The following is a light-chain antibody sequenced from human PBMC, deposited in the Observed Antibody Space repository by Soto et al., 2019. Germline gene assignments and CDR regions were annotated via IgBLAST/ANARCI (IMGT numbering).Light chain of an antibody. J-gene: IGKJ2*01. CDR3: QQRSNWHLT. CDR1: QNISSY. CDR2: DAS. V-gene: IGKV3-11*01. Sequence: EIVLTQSPATLSLSPGERATLSCRASQNISSYLAGYQQKPGQAPRLLIYDASNRAPGIPARSSGSGSGTDFTLTISSLEPEDFAVYYCQQRSNWHLTFGQGTKLEIK.